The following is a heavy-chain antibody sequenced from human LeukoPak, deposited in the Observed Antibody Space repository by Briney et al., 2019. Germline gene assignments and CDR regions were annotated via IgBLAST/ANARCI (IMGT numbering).Heavy chain of an antibody. CDR2: INPNSGGT. D-gene: IGHD3-16*02. Sequence: GASVKVSCKASGYTFTGYYMHWVRQAPGQGLEWMGWINPNSGGTNYAQKFQGRVTMTRDTSISTAYMELSRLRSDDTAVYYCATPNRPYDYVWGSYRFPDAFDIWGQGTMVTVSS. J-gene: IGHJ3*02. V-gene: IGHV1-2*02. CDR3: ATPNRPYDYVWGSYRFPDAFDI. CDR1: GYTFTGYY.